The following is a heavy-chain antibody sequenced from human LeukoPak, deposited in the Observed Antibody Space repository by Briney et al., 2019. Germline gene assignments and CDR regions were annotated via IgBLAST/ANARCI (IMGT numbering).Heavy chain of an antibody. CDR2: IYYSGST. CDR3: VRHVLRQPADYFDY. V-gene: IGHV4-39*01. J-gene: IGHJ4*02. Sequence: SETLSLTCSVSGGSISSSSYYWGWIRQPLGKGLEWIGSIYYSGSTYYNPSLKSRVTISVDTSKNQFSLKLSSVTAADTALYYCVRHVLRQPADYFDYWGQGTLVTVSS. CDR1: GGSISSSSYY. D-gene: IGHD6-13*01.